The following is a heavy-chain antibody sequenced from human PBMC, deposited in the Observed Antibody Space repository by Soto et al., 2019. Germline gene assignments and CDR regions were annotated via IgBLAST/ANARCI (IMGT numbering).Heavy chain of an antibody. V-gene: IGHV1-69*18. CDR1: GGTFRSYV. J-gene: IGHJ6*02. CDR3: ASESSSTIGMDV. CDR2: IIPIFGTA. D-gene: IGHD2-2*01. Sequence: QVQAVQSGAEVKKPGSSVKVSCKASGGTFRSYVISWVRQAPGQGLEWMGRIIPIFGTADYAQQFQGRVTIIADEPTTLAYMEVRSLRSEAPALYYCASESSSTIGMDVWGQGTTITVSS.